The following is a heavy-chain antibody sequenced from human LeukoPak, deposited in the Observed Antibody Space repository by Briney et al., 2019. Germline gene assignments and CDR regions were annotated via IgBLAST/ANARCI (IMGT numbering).Heavy chain of an antibody. D-gene: IGHD3-22*01. CDR2: IYYSGST. V-gene: IGHV4-39*07. CDR3: ARGSQVLHYDSSGYDY. Sequence: SETLSLTCTVSGGSISSSSYYWGWIRQPPGKGLEWIGSIYYSGSTYYNPSLKSRVTISVDTSKNQFSLKLSSVTAADTAVYYCARGSQVLHYDSSGYDYWGQGTLVTVSS. J-gene: IGHJ4*02. CDR1: GGSISSSSYY.